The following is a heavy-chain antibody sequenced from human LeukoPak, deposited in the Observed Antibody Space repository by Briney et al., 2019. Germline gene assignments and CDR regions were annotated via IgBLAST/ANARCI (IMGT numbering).Heavy chain of an antibody. CDR2: IYSTGST. Sequence: PSQTLSLTCTVSSGSINSGGYYWSWLRQHPGKGLEWIGRIYSTGSTNYNPSLQSRVTMSVDTSKNQFSLRLSSVTAADTAVYFCARDDGSNGYRWFDPWGQGTLVIVSS. V-gene: IGHV4-61*02. J-gene: IGHJ5*02. CDR3: ARDDGSNGYRWFDP. CDR1: SGSINSGGYY. D-gene: IGHD3-22*01.